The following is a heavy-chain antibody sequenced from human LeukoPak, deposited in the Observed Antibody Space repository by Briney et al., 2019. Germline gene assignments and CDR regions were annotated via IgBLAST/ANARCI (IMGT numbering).Heavy chain of an antibody. D-gene: IGHD1-26*01. V-gene: IGHV3-23*01. CDR3: ANSWELRQGGEDAFDI. Sequence: GGSLRLSCAASGFTFSSYAMSWVRQAPGKGLEWVSAISGSGGSTYYADSVKGRFTISRDNSKNTLYLQMNSLRAEDTAVYYCANSWELRQGGEDAFDIWGQGTMVTVSS. CDR2: ISGSGGST. J-gene: IGHJ3*02. CDR1: GFTFSSYA.